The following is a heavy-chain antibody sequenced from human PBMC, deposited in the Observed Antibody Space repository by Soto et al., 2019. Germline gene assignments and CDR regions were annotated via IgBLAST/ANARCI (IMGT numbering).Heavy chain of an antibody. J-gene: IGHJ5*02. CDR1: GGSFSGYY. Sequence: SETLSLTCAVYGGSFSGYYWSWIRQPPGKGLEWIGEINHSGSTNYNPSLKSRVTISVDTSKNQFSLKLSSVTAADTAVHYCARTGSDSSSWYNWFCPWGQGTRVSVSS. CDR2: INHSGST. V-gene: IGHV4-34*01. D-gene: IGHD6-13*01. CDR3: ARTGSDSSSWYNWFCP.